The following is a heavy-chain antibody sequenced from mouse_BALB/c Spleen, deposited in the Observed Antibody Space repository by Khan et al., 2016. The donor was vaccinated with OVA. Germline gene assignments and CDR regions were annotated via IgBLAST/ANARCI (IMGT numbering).Heavy chain of an antibody. Sequence: QIQLVQSGPELKKPGETVKISCKASGYTLTDYGMNWVKQAPGKGLKWMGWINTYTGEATYADDFKGRFAFSLETSDSTAYLQINNLKTGDTATYFCSSSNGNYWFAYWGQGTLVTVSA. CDR3: SSSNGNYWFAY. CDR2: INTYTGEA. J-gene: IGHJ3*01. V-gene: IGHV9-3-1*01. D-gene: IGHD2-1*01. CDR1: GYTLTDYG.